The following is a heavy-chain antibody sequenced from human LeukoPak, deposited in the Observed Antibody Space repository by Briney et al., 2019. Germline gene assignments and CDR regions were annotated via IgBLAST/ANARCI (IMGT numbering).Heavy chain of an antibody. D-gene: IGHD6-6*01. CDR2: ISTYNGKT. Sequence: ASVKVSCKASGYTFTRYAISWVRQAPGQGLEWIGWISTYNGKTDYTQKLQARVTMTTDTSTSTAYMELSSLRSEDTAVYYCAREIAARPSVVDYWGQGTLVTVSS. J-gene: IGHJ4*02. CDR3: AREIAARPSVVDY. CDR1: GYTFTRYA. V-gene: IGHV1-18*01.